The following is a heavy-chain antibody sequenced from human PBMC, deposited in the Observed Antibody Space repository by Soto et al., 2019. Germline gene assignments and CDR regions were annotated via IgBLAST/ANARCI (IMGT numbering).Heavy chain of an antibody. CDR1: GGTFSSYA. Sequence: SVKVSCKASGGTFSSYAISWVRQAPGQGLEWMGGIIPIFGTANYAQKFQGRVTITADESTGTAYMELSSLRSEDTAVYYCARDQRPATAIPGMDVWGQGTTVTVSS. CDR2: IIPIFGTA. D-gene: IGHD2-2*02. CDR3: ARDQRPATAIPGMDV. J-gene: IGHJ6*02. V-gene: IGHV1-69*13.